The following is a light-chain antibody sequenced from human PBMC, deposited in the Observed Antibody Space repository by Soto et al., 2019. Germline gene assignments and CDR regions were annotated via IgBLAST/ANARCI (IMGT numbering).Light chain of an antibody. Sequence: EIVLTQSPATLSLSPGERATLFCRASQTINNYLAWYQQKPGQAPRLLIYDASNRAAGIPARFSGSGSGTDFILTISSLEPEDLAVYYCQQRTNWPLTFGGGTKVEIK. J-gene: IGKJ4*01. V-gene: IGKV3-11*01. CDR3: QQRTNWPLT. CDR2: DAS. CDR1: QTINNY.